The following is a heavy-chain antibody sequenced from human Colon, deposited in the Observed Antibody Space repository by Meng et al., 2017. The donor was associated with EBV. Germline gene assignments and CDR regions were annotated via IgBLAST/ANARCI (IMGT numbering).Heavy chain of an antibody. J-gene: IGHJ4*02. D-gene: IGHD3-10*01. CDR1: GGSISSRHYY. CDR2: IYHSGST. V-gene: IGHV4-39*01. Sequence: HLALVEWVAGLVEASEVLSLTCTVSGGSISSRHYYWGWVRQPPGKGLQWIGTIYHSGSTSYNPSLQSRVTMFVDTSKNQFSLMLTSVTATDTAVYYCARRRGGSGRDCWGQGTLVTVSS. CDR3: ARRRGGSGRDC.